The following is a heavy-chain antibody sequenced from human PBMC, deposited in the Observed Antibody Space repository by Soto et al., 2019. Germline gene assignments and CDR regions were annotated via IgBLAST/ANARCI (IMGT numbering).Heavy chain of an antibody. Sequence: QVQLQESGPGLVKPSETLSLTCTVSGGSISSYYWSWIRQPAGKGLEWIGRIYTSGSTNYNPSLKSRVTMSVDTSKNRFSLKLSSVTAADTAVYYCARDEGGYCSSTSCYDYYYGMDVWGQGTTVTVSS. CDR3: ARDEGGYCSSTSCYDYYYGMDV. D-gene: IGHD2-2*01. CDR1: GGSISSYY. J-gene: IGHJ6*02. V-gene: IGHV4-4*07. CDR2: IYTSGST.